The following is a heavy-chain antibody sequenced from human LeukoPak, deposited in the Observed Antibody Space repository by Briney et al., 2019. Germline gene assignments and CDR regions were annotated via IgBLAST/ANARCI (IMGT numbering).Heavy chain of an antibody. J-gene: IGHJ4*02. CDR1: GFTVSSNY. V-gene: IGHV3-53*01. CDR3: ARDYLRSGSFDY. CDR2: IYSGGST. Sequence: GGSLRLSCAASGFTVSSNYMSWVRQAPGKGLEWVSVIYSGGSTYYADSVKGRFTISRDNSKNALYLQMNSLRAEDTAVYYCARDYLRSGSFDYWGQGTLVTVSS. D-gene: IGHD3-22*01.